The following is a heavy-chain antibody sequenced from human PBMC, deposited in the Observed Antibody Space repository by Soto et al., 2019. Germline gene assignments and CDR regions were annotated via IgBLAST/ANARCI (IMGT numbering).Heavy chain of an antibody. V-gene: IGHV1-69*01. D-gene: IGHD2-8*01. Sequence: QVQLVQSGAEVKKPGSSVKVSCKASGGTFSSYAISWVRQAPGQGLEWMGGIIPIFGTANYAQKFQGRVTITADESTRPAYMELSSLRSEDTAVYYCARASYCTNGVCYNAFDIWGQGTMVTVSS. J-gene: IGHJ3*02. CDR2: IIPIFGTA. CDR1: GGTFSSYA. CDR3: ARASYCTNGVCYNAFDI.